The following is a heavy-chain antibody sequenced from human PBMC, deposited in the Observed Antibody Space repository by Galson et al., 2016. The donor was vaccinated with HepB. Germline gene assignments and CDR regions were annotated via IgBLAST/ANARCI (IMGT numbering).Heavy chain of an antibody. D-gene: IGHD5-12*01. V-gene: IGHV1-69*13. CDR2: IIPMLRSA. CDR3: ARGEMLRFWPQDY. Sequence: SVKVSCKASGVPLSSYGISWVRQAPGQGLEWMGGIIPMLRSANQAQKFQGRLAITADEATSTVYMELRRLRSDDTAGYYFARGEMLRFWPQDYWGQGTLVTVSS. J-gene: IGHJ4*02. CDR1: GVPLSSYG.